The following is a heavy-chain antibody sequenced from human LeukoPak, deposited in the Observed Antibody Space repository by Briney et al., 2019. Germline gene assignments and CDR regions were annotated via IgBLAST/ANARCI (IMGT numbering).Heavy chain of an antibody. D-gene: IGHD1-14*01. CDR3: ARSNPNRNALDL. CDR1: GFTLNSYL. V-gene: IGHV3-7*01. Sequence: GGSLRLSCAASGFTLNSYLMSWVRQAPGRGLEWVANIKKDGTEENYLDSVKGRFTVSRDNAKNSLYLQMNSLRGEDTAVYYCARSNPNRNALDLWGQGTMVTISS. CDR2: IKKDGTEE. J-gene: IGHJ3*01.